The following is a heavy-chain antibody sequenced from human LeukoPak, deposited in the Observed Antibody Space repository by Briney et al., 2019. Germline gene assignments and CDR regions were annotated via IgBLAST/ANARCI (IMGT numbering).Heavy chain of an antibody. J-gene: IGHJ4*02. D-gene: IGHD6-19*01. CDR3: ARHIEGWSSSGWPYYFDC. CDR2: IYYSGST. Sequence: PSETLSLTCTVSGGSISSYYWSWIRQPPGKGLEWIGYIYYSGSTNYNPSLKSRVTISVDTSKNQFSLKLSSVTAAATAVYYCARHIEGWSSSGWPYYFDCWGQGTLVTVSS. CDR1: GGSISSYY. V-gene: IGHV4-59*08.